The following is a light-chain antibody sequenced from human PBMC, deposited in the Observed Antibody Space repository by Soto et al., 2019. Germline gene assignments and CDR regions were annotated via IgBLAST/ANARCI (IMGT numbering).Light chain of an antibody. V-gene: IGLV2-11*01. CDR2: DVS. Sequence: QSALTQPASVSGSPGQSITISCTGTSSDVGGYNYVSWYQHHPGKAPKLMIYDVSKRPSGVPDRFSGSKSGNTASLTISGLQAEDEAEYYCCSYAGSYTLRMFGGGTKLT. CDR1: SSDVGGYNY. J-gene: IGLJ3*02. CDR3: CSYAGSYTLRM.